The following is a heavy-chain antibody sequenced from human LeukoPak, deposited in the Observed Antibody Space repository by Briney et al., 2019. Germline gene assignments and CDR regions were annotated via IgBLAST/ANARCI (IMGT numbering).Heavy chain of an antibody. CDR2: VSHSGST. Sequence: SETLSLTCTVSGHSISSGYYWGWIRQPPGKGLEWIGAVSHSGSTYYNPSLKSRVTISIDASKNQFSLKLSSVTAADTAVYFCARTPYGANSCADYWGQGSWSLSPQ. J-gene: IGHJ4*02. D-gene: IGHD4-23*01. CDR1: GHSISSGYY. V-gene: IGHV4-38-2*02. CDR3: ARTPYGANSCADY.